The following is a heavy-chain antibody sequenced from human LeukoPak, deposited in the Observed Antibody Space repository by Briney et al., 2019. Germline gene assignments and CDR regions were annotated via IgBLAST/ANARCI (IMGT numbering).Heavy chain of an antibody. J-gene: IGHJ4*02. CDR2: IYPGDSDT. CDR1: GYSFTNYW. Sequence: HGESLKISCKGSGYSFTNYWIGWVRQMPGKGLEWMGIIYPGDSDTTYNPSFQGQVTISADKSINTAYLQWSSLMASDTAMYYCARRPGLGTIRSFDYWGQGTLVTVSS. D-gene: IGHD3-16*01. CDR3: ARRPGLGTIRSFDY. V-gene: IGHV5-51*01.